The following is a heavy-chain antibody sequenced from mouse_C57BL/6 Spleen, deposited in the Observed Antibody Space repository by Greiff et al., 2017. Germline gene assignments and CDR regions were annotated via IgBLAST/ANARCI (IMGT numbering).Heavy chain of an antibody. CDR2: IYPRGGNT. CDR3: ARYGHSEEDYAMGY. J-gene: IGHJ4*01. Sequence: QVQLQQSGAELARPGASVKLSCKASGYTFTSYGISWVKQRTGQGLEWIGEIYPRGGNTYYNEKFKGKVTLTADKSSSTAYMELRCLTSEDSAVYFCARYGHSEEDYAMGYWGQGTSVTVSS. CDR1: GYTFTSYG. V-gene: IGHV1-81*01. D-gene: IGHD1-1*01.